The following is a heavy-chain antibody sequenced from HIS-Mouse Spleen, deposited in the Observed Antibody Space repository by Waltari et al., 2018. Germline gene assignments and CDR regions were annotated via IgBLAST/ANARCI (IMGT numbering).Heavy chain of an antibody. D-gene: IGHD1-26*01. V-gene: IGHV3-30*18. Sequence: QVQLVESGGGVVQPGRSLRLSCAASGFTFSSYGMHWVRQAPGKGLGWVAVISYDGSNKYDADAVKGRFTISRDNSKNTLYLQRNSRRAEDTAVYYCAKDRGSPLYFDYWGQGTLVTVSS. CDR1: GFTFSSYG. CDR2: ISYDGSNK. CDR3: AKDRGSPLYFDY. J-gene: IGHJ4*02.